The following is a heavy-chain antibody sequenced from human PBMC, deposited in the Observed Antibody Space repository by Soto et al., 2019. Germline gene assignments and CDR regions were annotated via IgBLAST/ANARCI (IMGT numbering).Heavy chain of an antibody. CDR2: IYHIGSP. CDR1: GRSVNSGGYY. J-gene: IGHJ5*02. D-gene: IGHD3-22*01. Sequence: QVQLQESGPGLVKPSQTLSLTCTVSGRSVNSGGYYWTWIRQHPGRGLEWIGYIYHIGSPYYNPSLESRVTISLDTSKNQFSLNLTSVTAADTAIYYCVRDRAMDSSGHWFDTWGQGTLVSVSS. CDR3: VRDRAMDSSGHWFDT. V-gene: IGHV4-31*03.